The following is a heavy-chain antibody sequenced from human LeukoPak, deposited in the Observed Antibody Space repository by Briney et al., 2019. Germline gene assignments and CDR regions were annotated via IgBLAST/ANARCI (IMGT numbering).Heavy chain of an antibody. D-gene: IGHD2-2*02. V-gene: IGHV4-59*01. J-gene: IGHJ3*01. CDR2: INYSGNT. CDR3: ARSPTYTTRFFVL. Sequence: PSETLSLTCTVSGGSISSFYWTWIRQPPGKGLEWIGYINYSGNTNSNPSLKSRVTISVDPSKNQFSLKLTSVTAADTAVYYCARSPTYTTRFFVLWGQGTMVTVSS. CDR1: GGSISSFY.